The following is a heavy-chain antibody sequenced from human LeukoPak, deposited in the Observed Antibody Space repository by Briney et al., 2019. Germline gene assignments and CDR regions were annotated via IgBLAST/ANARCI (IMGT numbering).Heavy chain of an antibody. J-gene: IGHJ4*02. CDR1: GFTFSSYS. Sequence: GGSLRLSCAASGFTFSSYSMNWVRQAPGKGLEWVSSISSSRGYIYYADSVKGRFTISRDNAKNSLYLQMNSLRAEDTAVYYCARGRRYSGYEFDYWGQGTLVTVSS. D-gene: IGHD5-12*01. V-gene: IGHV3-21*01. CDR3: ARGRRYSGYEFDY. CDR2: ISSSRGYI.